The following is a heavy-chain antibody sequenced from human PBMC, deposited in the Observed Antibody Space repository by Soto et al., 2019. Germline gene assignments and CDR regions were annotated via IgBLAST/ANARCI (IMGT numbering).Heavy chain of an antibody. V-gene: IGHV3-30-3*01. CDR3: ARDPRRVAGQFSFDI. CDR1: GFTFSSYA. CDR2: ISYDGSNK. J-gene: IGHJ3*02. Sequence: QVQLVESGGGVVQPGRSLRLSCAASGFTFSSYAMHWVRQAPGKGLEWVAVISYDGSNKYYADSVKGRFTISRDNSKNTLYLQMNSLRAEDTAVYYCARDPRRVAGQFSFDIWGQGTMVTVSS. D-gene: IGHD6-19*01.